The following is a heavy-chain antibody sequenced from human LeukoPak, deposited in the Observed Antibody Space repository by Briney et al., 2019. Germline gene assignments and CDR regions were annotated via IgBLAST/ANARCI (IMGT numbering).Heavy chain of an antibody. CDR3: ARSSIAAAGYYYYYYMDV. V-gene: IGHV4-4*07. CDR2: IYTSGST. CDR1: GGSISSYY. D-gene: IGHD6-13*01. Sequence: SSETLSLTCTVSGGSISSYYWSWIRQPAGKGLEWIGRIYTSGSTNYNPSLKSRVTMSVDTSKNQFSLKLSSVTAADTAVYYCARSSIAAAGYYYYYYMDVWGKGTTVTISS. J-gene: IGHJ6*03.